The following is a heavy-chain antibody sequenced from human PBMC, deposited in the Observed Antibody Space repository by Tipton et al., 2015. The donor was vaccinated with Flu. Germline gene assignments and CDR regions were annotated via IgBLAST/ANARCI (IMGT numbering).Heavy chain of an antibody. D-gene: IGHD2-15*01. CDR1: GGSISSYY. CDR3: ARVGWWLDYAFDI. Sequence: TLSLTCTVSGGSISSYYWGWIRQPAGKGLEWIGRIYTSGSTNYNPPLKSRVTMSVDTSKNQFSLKLSSVTAADTAVYYCARVGWWLDYAFDIWGQGPMVTVSS. J-gene: IGHJ3*02. CDR2: IYTSGST. V-gene: IGHV4-4*07.